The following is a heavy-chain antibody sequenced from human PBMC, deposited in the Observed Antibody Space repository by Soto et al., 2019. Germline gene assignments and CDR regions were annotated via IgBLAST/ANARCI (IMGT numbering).Heavy chain of an antibody. CDR3: ARYCSGGSCSPRDAFDI. D-gene: IGHD2-15*01. V-gene: IGHV4-34*01. J-gene: IGHJ3*02. CDR1: GGSFSGYY. Sequence: TSETLSLTCAVYGGSFSGYYWSWIRQPPGKGLEWIGEINHSGSTNYNPSLKSRVTISVDTSKNQFSLKLSSVTAADTAVYYCARYCSGGSCSPRDAFDISSQGTMVTVSS. CDR2: INHSGST.